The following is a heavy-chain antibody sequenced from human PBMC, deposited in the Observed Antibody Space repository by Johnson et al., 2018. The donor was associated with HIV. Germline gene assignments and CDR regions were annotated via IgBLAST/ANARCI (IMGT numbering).Heavy chain of an antibody. J-gene: IGHJ3*02. CDR1: GLSVSINY. CDR2: IHSGGST. D-gene: IGHD6-19*01. CDR3: AGDNLPGIAVYGGAFDI. V-gene: IGHV3-66*02. Sequence: VQLVESGGGLVQPGGSLRLSCAVSGLSVSINYITWVRQAPGKGLEWVSVIHSGGSTYYADSVEGRFTISRVNAKNSLYLQMNSLRHEDTAVDFCAGDNLPGIAVYGGAFDIWGQGTMVTVSS.